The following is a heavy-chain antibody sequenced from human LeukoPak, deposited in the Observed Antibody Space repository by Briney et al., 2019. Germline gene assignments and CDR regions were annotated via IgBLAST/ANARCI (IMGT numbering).Heavy chain of an antibody. CDR3: ARVLVPAAMAFAFDI. D-gene: IGHD2-2*01. Sequence: SETLSLTCTVSGGSISSYYWSWIRQPPGKGLEWLAYFYYSGSTNYNPSLKSRVTISVDTSKNQFSLKLSSVTAADTAVYYCARVLVPAAMAFAFDIWGQGTMVTVSS. CDR2: FYYSGST. V-gene: IGHV4-59*12. CDR1: GGSISSYY. J-gene: IGHJ3*02.